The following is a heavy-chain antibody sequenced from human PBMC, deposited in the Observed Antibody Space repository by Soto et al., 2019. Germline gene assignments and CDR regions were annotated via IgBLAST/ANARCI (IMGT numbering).Heavy chain of an antibody. D-gene: IGHD1-1*01. V-gene: IGHV4-31*03. CDR2: IYYSGST. J-gene: IGHJ4*02. CDR1: GGSISSGGYY. CDR3: ARDRADVNAYFDY. Sequence: QVQLQESGPGLVKPSQTLSLTCTVSGGSISSGGYYWSWIRQHPGKGLEWIGYIYYSGSTYYNPSLKSRVTISVDTSKNQFSRKLSSVTAAETAVYYCARDRADVNAYFDYWGQGTLVTVSS.